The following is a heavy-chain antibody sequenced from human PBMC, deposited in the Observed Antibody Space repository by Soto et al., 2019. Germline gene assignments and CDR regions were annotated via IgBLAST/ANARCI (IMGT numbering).Heavy chain of an antibody. Sequence: PSETLSLTCTVSGASISYGGFSWSWTRQSPGKGLEWIGYISHLENTYLHPSFKSRLTMSIDRTRNQFSLKLSSVTAADMAVYYCARGGGYDSFDYWGQGVLVTAPQ. CDR2: ISHLENT. V-gene: IGHV4-30-2*06. CDR1: GASISYGGFS. J-gene: IGHJ4*02. D-gene: IGHD5-12*01. CDR3: ARGGGYDSFDY.